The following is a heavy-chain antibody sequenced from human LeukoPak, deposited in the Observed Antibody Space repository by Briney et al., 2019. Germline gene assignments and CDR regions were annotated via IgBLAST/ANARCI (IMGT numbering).Heavy chain of an antibody. D-gene: IGHD3-10*01. CDR2: INPNSGGT. V-gene: IGHV1-2*02. CDR3: ARATRERLWFGELESWFDP. J-gene: IGHJ5*02. CDR1: GYTFTGYY. Sequence: GASVKVSCKASGYTFTGYYMHWVRQAPGQGLEWMGWINPNSGGTNYAQKFQGRVTMTRDTSISTAYMELSSLRSEDTAVYYCARATRERLWFGELESWFDPWGQGTLVTVSS.